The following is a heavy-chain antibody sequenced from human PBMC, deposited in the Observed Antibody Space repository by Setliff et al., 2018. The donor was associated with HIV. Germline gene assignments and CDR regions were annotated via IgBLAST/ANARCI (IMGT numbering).Heavy chain of an antibody. CDR3: ARDAFDYTAYYYSYMDV. CDR2: IYTSGST. J-gene: IGHJ6*03. V-gene: IGHV4-61*02. Sequence: SETLSLTCTVSGGSISSETFSWNWIRQPAGKGLEWIGRIYTSGSTDYNPSLKSRVTMTRDTSTSTVYMELSSLRSEDTAVYYCARDAFDYTAYYYSYMDVWGKGTTVTVS. D-gene: IGHD4-4*01. CDR1: GGSISSETFS.